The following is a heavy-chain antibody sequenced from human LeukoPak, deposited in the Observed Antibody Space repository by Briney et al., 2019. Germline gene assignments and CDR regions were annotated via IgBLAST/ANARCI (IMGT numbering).Heavy chain of an antibody. CDR3: ARTRLSIAVAGFDY. CDR2: IYYSGST. D-gene: IGHD6-19*01. V-gene: IGHV4-59*01. J-gene: IGHJ4*02. Sequence: PSETLSLTCTVSGGSISSYYWSWIRQPPGKGLEWIGCIYYSGSTNYNPSLKSRVTISVDTSKNQFSLKLSSVTAADTAVYYCARTRLSIAVAGFDYWGQGTLVTVSS. CDR1: GGSISSYY.